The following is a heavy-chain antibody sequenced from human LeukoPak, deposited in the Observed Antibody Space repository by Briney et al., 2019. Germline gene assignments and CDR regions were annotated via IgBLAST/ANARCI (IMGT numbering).Heavy chain of an antibody. CDR2: VSSSGSTT. V-gene: IGHV3-11*04. D-gene: IGHD3-3*01. Sequence: GQSLRLSCAASGFTFTNYYMSWIRQAPGMGLEWVSYVSSSGSTTWYTDSVKGRFTISRDNAKNSLYLQMNSLSAEDTAMYYCATPPITIFGVVPDYWGQGTLVTVPS. CDR3: ATPPITIFGVVPDY. CDR1: GFTFTNYY. J-gene: IGHJ4*02.